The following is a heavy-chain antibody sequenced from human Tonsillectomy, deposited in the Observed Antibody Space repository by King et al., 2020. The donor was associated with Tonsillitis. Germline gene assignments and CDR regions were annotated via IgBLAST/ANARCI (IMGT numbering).Heavy chain of an antibody. V-gene: IGHV3-30*02. CDR3: AKGPYNNGPDACDR. J-gene: IGHJ3*02. Sequence: QLVQSGGGVVQPGGSLRLSCEVSGFSFSNYGMHWVRQAPGKGLEWVTFIRYDGSNTYYADSVKGRFTISRDISKSTLFLQMNSLRVEDTAIYYCAKGPYNNGPDACDRWGHGTMVTVSS. CDR1: GFSFSNYG. D-gene: IGHD5-18*01. CDR2: IRYDGSNT.